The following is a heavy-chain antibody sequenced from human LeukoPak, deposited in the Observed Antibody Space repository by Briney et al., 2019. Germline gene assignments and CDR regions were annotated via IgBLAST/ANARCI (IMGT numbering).Heavy chain of an antibody. V-gene: IGHV3-30*18. J-gene: IGHJ5*02. CDR1: RFTFNRYG. CDR3: AKEAGLVHPTNWFDP. D-gene: IGHD3-3*01. CDR2: ISYDGTNK. Sequence: GGSLRLSCTASRFTFNRYGMHWVRQAPGKGLEWVAVISYDGTNKYYADSVKGRFTISRDNSKNTLYLQMTSLRGEDTAVYYCAKEAGLVHPTNWFDPWGRGTLVTVSS.